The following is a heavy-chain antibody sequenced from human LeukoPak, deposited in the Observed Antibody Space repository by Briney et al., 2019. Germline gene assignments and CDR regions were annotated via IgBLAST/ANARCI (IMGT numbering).Heavy chain of an antibody. CDR3: TRDASRGFDD. CDR1: GFSFSRYW. CDR2: IKDDGRQK. D-gene: IGHD2-2*01. Sequence: GVSLRLSCAASGFSFSRYWMTWVRQAPRKGLEWVANIKDDGRQKYYVDSVKGRFTISRDNAKGSLYLQMASLRAEDTAVYYRTRDASRGFDDWGQGTLVTVSS. V-gene: IGHV3-7*01. J-gene: IGHJ4*02.